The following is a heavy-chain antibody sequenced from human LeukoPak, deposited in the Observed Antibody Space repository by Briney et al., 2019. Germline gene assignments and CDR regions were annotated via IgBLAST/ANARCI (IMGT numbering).Heavy chain of an antibody. CDR2: IYHSGST. D-gene: IGHD6-13*01. CDR1: GYSISSGYY. CDR3: ARQAGKPYYFDY. V-gene: IGHV4-38-2*01. Sequence: SETLSLTCAASGYSISSGYYWGWIRQPPGKGLEWIGSIYHSGSTYYNPSLKSRVTISVDTSKNQFSLKLSSVTAADTAVYYCARQAGKPYYFDYWGQGTLVTVSS. J-gene: IGHJ4*02.